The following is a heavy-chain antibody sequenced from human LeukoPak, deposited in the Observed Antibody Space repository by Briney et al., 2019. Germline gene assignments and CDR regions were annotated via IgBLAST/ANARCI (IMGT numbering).Heavy chain of an antibody. D-gene: IGHD6-19*01. CDR1: GGSISSYY. V-gene: IGHV4-4*07. J-gene: IGHJ5*02. Sequence: SETLSLTCTVSGGSISSYYWSWIRQPAGKGLEWIGRIYTSGSTNYNPSIKSRVTLSVDTSKNQFSLKLSSVTAADTAVYYCARHAVGKYSSGWYNWFDPWGQGTLVTVSS. CDR3: ARHAVGKYSSGWYNWFDP. CDR2: IYTSGST.